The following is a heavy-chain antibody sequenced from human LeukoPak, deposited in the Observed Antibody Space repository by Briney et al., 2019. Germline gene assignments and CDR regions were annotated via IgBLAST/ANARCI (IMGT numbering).Heavy chain of an antibody. D-gene: IGHD3-10*01. V-gene: IGHV3-53*01. J-gene: IGHJ4*02. CDR1: GFTFSDYG. CDR2: IYSDGST. Sequence: GGSLRLSCAASGFTFSDYGMHWVRQAPGKGLEWVSVIYSDGSTYYADSVKGRFTISRDNSKNTLYLQMNSLRAEDTAVYYCARPNYYGSDLDYWGQGTLVTVSS. CDR3: ARPNYYGSDLDY.